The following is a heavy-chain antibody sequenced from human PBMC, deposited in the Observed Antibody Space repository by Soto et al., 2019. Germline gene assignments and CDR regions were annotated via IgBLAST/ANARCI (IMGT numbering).Heavy chain of an antibody. V-gene: IGHV1-69*12. CDR2: IIPIFGTA. D-gene: IGHD4-17*01. CDR1: GGTFSSYA. Sequence: QVQLVQSGAEVKKPGSSVKVSCKASGGTFSSYAISWVRQAPGQGLEWMGGIIPIFGTANYAQKFQGRVXIXAXXSTSTAYMELSSLRSEDTAVYYCARDCGDYACFDLWGRGTLVTVSS. J-gene: IGHJ2*01. CDR3: ARDCGDYACFDL.